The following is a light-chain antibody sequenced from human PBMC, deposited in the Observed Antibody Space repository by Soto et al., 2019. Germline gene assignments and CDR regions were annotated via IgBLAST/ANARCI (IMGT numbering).Light chain of an antibody. CDR2: DVT. CDR1: SGDVGAYNF. CDR3: SSFTTSSTLL. J-gene: IGLJ2*01. Sequence: QSALTKPASVSGSPGQSITISCTGSSGDVGAYNFVSWFQQHPGKAPKIILYDVTSRPSGVSNRFSGSKSGNTASLTISGLQAEDEADYYCSSFTTSSTLLFGGGTKLTVL. V-gene: IGLV2-14*01.